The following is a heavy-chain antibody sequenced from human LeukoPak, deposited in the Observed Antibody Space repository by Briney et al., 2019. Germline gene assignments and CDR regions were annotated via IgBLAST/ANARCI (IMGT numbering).Heavy chain of an antibody. V-gene: IGHV4-4*07. Sequence: PSETLSLTCVVSGDSISAYYWNWIRQPAGKGLEWIGRLHSSGETTSNPSLMSRATMSLDTSRNHFSLNLTSVTAADTAIYYCATVFRGSSDFDHWGQGTLVTVLS. CDR1: GDSISAYY. J-gene: IGHJ4*02. CDR2: LHSSGET. CDR3: ATVFRGSSDFDH. D-gene: IGHD2-8*01.